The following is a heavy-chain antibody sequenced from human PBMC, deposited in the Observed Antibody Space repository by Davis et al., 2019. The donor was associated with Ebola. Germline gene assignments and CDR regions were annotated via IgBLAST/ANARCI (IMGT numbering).Heavy chain of an antibody. D-gene: IGHD2-2*01. Sequence: PSETLSLTCAVYGGSFSGYYWSWIRQPPGKGLEWIGEINHSGSTNYNPSLKSRVTITVDTSKNQFSLKLSSVTAADTAVYYCARGAYCSSTSCREQHFDYWGQGTLVTVSS. V-gene: IGHV4-34*01. CDR1: GGSFSGYY. J-gene: IGHJ4*02. CDR3: ARGAYCSSTSCREQHFDY. CDR2: INHSGST.